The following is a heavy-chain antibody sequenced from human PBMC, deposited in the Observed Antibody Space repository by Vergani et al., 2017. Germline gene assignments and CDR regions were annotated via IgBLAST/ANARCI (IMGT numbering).Heavy chain of an antibody. CDR3: ARPDNYGDYVPFDD. CDR2: IYYSGST. CDR1: GGSISSYY. D-gene: IGHD4-17*01. V-gene: IGHV4-59*01. J-gene: IGHJ4*02. Sequence: QVQLQESGPGLVKPSETLSLTCTVSGGSISSYYLSWVRQPPGKGLEWIGYIYYSGSTNYNPSLKSRVTISVDTSKNQFSLKLSSVTAADTAVYYWARPDNYGDYVPFDDWGQGTLVTISS.